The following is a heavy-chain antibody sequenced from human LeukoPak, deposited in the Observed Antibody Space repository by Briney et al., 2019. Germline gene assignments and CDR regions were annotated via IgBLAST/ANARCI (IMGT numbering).Heavy chain of an antibody. Sequence: GGSLRLSCAASGFTFSSYAMHWVRQAPGKGLEWVAVISYDGSNKYYADSVKGRFTISRDNSKNTLYLQMNSLRAEDTAVYYCARDLRFLEWLSNTYFDYWGQGTLVTVSS. D-gene: IGHD3-3*01. V-gene: IGHV3-30*04. J-gene: IGHJ4*02. CDR2: ISYDGSNK. CDR3: ARDLRFLEWLSNTYFDY. CDR1: GFTFSSYA.